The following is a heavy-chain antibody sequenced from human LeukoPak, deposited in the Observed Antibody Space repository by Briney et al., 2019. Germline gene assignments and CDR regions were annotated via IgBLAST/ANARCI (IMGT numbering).Heavy chain of an antibody. V-gene: IGHV3-33*01. CDR2: IWYEGSNK. Sequence: GRSLRLSCAASGVTFSSYGMHGGREAPGKGGGWGAVIWYEGSNKSYADSVKGRFTISRDNSKNTLYLQMNSLRAEDTAVYYCARETGGNYGSGSYYKVFWFDPWGQGTLVTVSS. D-gene: IGHD3-10*01. CDR1: GVTFSSYG. CDR3: ARETGGNYGSGSYYKVFWFDP. J-gene: IGHJ5*02.